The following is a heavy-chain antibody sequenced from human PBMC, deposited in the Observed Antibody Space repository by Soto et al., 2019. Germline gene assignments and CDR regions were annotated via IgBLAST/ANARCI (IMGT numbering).Heavy chain of an antibody. D-gene: IGHD3-3*01. J-gene: IGHJ6*02. CDR1: GFTFSNAW. Sequence: LRLSCAASGFTFSNAWMNWVRQAPGKGLEWVGRIKSKTDGGTTDYAAPVKGRFTISRDDSKNTLYLQMNSLKTEDTAVYYCTTGGYDFWSGYYPYPYYYYGMDVWGQGTTVTVSS. CDR2: IKSKTDGGTT. CDR3: TTGGYDFWSGYYPYPYYYYGMDV. V-gene: IGHV3-15*07.